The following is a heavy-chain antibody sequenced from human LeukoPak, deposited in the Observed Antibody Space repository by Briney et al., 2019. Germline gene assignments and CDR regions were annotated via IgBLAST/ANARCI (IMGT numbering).Heavy chain of an antibody. CDR1: GFTFSSYA. Sequence: GRCLRLSCAAAGFTFSSYAMSWVRPAPGKGLEWVSSISGSGGSTYYADSVKGRFTISRDNSKNTLYLQMNSLRAEDTAVYYCAKSRIVGAAPFDYWGQGTLVTVSS. CDR2: ISGSGGST. D-gene: IGHD1-26*01. J-gene: IGHJ4*02. V-gene: IGHV3-23*01. CDR3: AKSRIVGAAPFDY.